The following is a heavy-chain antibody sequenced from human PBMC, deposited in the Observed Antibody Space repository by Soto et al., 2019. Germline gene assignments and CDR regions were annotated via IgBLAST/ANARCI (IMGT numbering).Heavy chain of an antibody. CDR2: ISAYNGNT. CDR1: GYTFTSYG. Sequence: ASVKVSCKASGYTFTSYGISWVPQAPGQGLEWMGWISAYNGNTNYAQKLQGRVTMTTDTSTSTAYMELRSLRSDDTAVYYCARARSESYPTISYFQHWGQGTMVTVSS. CDR3: ARARSESYPTISYFQH. D-gene: IGHD1-26*01. J-gene: IGHJ1*01. V-gene: IGHV1-18*04.